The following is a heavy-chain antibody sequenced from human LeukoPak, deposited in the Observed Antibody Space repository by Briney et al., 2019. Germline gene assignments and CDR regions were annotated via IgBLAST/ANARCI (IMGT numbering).Heavy chain of an antibody. CDR2: INPNSGGT. J-gene: IGHJ4*02. CDR3: ARQSMGDKFYYGSGSFS. V-gene: IGHV1-2*02. Sequence: ASVKVSCKASGYTFTGYYIHWVRQAPGQGLEWMGWINPNSGGTNYAQKFQGKVTMTRDTSISTAYMEVSRLTSDDTAMYYCARQSMGDKFYYGSGSFSWGQGSLVTVSA. CDR1: GYTFTGYY. D-gene: IGHD3-10*01.